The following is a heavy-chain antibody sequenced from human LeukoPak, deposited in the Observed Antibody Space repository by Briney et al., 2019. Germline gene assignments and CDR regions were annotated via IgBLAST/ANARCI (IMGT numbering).Heavy chain of an antibody. CDR3: ARRGYGSGSYGYYYYGMDV. Sequence: SETLSLTCTVSGGSISSYYWSWIRQPPGKGLEWFGYIYYSGSTNYNPSLKSRATISVDTSKNQFSLKLSSVTAADTAVYYCARRGYGSGSYGYYYYGMDVWGQGTTVTVSS. D-gene: IGHD3-10*01. CDR1: GGSISSYY. J-gene: IGHJ6*02. V-gene: IGHV4-59*08. CDR2: IYYSGST.